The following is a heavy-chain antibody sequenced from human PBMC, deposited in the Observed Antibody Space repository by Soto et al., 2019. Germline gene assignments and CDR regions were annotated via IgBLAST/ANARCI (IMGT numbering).Heavy chain of an antibody. V-gene: IGHV3-23*01. CDR2: ITTSGGNT. D-gene: IGHD2-8*01. CDR3: AGRYCTNGVCYTNYYYYIDV. Sequence: GGSMSLSCAASGFTFSTYAMSWVRPAPGKGLEWVSTITTSGGNTYYADSVQGRFTISRDNSKNTLYLQMNSLRAEDTAVYYCAGRYCTNGVCYTNYYYYIDVWGKGTTVTVS. J-gene: IGHJ6*03. CDR1: GFTFSTYA.